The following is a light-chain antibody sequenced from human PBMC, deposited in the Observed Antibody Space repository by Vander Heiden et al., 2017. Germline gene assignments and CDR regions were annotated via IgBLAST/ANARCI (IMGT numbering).Light chain of an antibody. CDR1: QSVSSSY. V-gene: IGKV3-20*01. CDR3: QQYGSSLPYT. CDR2: GAS. J-gene: IGKJ2*01. Sequence: EIVLTQSPGTLSLSPGERATLSCRASQSVSSSYLAWYQQKPGQAPRLLIYGASSRATGIPDRFSGSGYGTDFTLTISRLEPEDFAVYYCQQYGSSLPYTFGQRTKLEIK.